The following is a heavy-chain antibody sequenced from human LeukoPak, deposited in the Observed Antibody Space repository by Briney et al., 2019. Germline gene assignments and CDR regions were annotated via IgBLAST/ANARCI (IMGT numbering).Heavy chain of an antibody. V-gene: IGHV3-74*01. CDR3: ARDATGSSWYLGY. Sequence: SGGSLRLSCAAPGFTLNGYWMHWVRQAPGKGLVWVSRINSDGSTTSYADSVKGRFTISRDNSKNTLYLQMNSLRAEDTAVYYCARDATGSSWYLGYWGQGTLVTVSS. CDR1: GFTLNGYW. CDR2: INSDGSTT. D-gene: IGHD6-13*01. J-gene: IGHJ4*02.